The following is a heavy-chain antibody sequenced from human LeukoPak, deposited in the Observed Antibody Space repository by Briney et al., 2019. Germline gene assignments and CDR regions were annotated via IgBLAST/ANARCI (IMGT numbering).Heavy chain of an antibody. CDR3: ARVLHKRNYDSSTYYGY. V-gene: IGHV3-48*01. D-gene: IGHD3-22*01. J-gene: IGHJ4*02. Sequence: PGGSLRLSCAASGSTFSSYSMNWVRQAPGKGLEWVSYISSSSSTIYYADSVKGRFTISRDNAKNSLYLQMNSLRAEDTAVYYCARVLHKRNYDSSTYYGYWGQGTLVTVSS. CDR2: ISSSSSTI. CDR1: GSTFSSYS.